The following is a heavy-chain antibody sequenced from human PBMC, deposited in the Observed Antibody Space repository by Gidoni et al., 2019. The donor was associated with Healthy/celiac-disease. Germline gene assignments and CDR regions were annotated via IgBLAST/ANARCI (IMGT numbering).Heavy chain of an antibody. D-gene: IGHD3-3*01. Sequence: QVTLRESGPALVKPTQTLTLTCTFSGFSLSPSGMCVSWIRQPPGKALEWLALIDWDDDKYYSTSLKTRLTISKDTSKNQVVLTMTNMDPVDTATYYCARTKTIFGVVRGFDPWGQGTLVTVSS. V-gene: IGHV2-70*01. J-gene: IGHJ5*02. CDR1: GFSLSPSGMC. CDR3: ARTKTIFGVVRGFDP. CDR2: IDWDDDK.